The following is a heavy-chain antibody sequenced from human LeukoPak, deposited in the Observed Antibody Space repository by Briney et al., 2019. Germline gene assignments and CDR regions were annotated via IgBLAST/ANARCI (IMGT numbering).Heavy chain of an antibody. Sequence: ASVKVSCKASGDTFTTYGISWGPQGPGQGLEWRGWISAYNDITNSAPKPQGRVTMTTDTSTSTAYMELTSLRSDDPAVYYCARDPKYSRSATNNWFDPWGQGTLVSVSS. D-gene: IGHD6-6*01. CDR2: ISAYNDIT. CDR1: GDTFTTYG. V-gene: IGHV1-18*01. CDR3: ARDPKYSRSATNNWFDP. J-gene: IGHJ5*02.